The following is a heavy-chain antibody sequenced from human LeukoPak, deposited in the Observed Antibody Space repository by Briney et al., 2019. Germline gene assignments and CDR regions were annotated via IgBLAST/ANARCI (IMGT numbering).Heavy chain of an antibody. CDR3: ARGPGQLTSECFDS. J-gene: IGHJ5*01. CDR1: GASISSNIW. D-gene: IGHD6-13*01. CDR2: IFHTGST. V-gene: IGHV4-4*02. Sequence: SETLSLTCAVSGASISSNIWWSWVRQPPGKGLEWIGQIFHTGSTTYIPSLKSRVTLSVDTSKNQFSLKVNSVTAADAAVYYCARGPGQLTSECFDSWGQGILVTVSS.